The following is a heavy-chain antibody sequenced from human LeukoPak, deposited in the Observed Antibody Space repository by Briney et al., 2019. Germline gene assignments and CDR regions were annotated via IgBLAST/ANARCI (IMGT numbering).Heavy chain of an antibody. CDR3: ARNSYDFWSGYPFVGY. D-gene: IGHD3-3*01. CDR2: MNPNSGNT. Sequence: ASVKVSCKASGYTFTSYDINWVRQATGQGLEWMGWMNPNSGNTGYAQKFQGRVTMTRNTSISTAYKELSSLRSEDTAVYYCARNSYDFWSGYPFVGYWGQGTLVTVSS. V-gene: IGHV1-8*01. J-gene: IGHJ4*02. CDR1: GYTFTSYD.